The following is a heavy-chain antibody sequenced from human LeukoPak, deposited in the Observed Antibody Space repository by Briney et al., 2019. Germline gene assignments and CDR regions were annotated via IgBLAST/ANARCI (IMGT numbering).Heavy chain of an antibody. V-gene: IGHV4-59*01. CDR2: ISDSGST. J-gene: IGHJ5*02. D-gene: IGHD4-17*01. CDR3: ARVFRGAVTSNWFDP. Sequence: SETLSLTCTVSGGSINGYYWTWIRQPPGKGLEWIGYISDSGSTNYNPSLKSRVTMSVDSSNTEFSLRLNSVTAADTAVYYCARVFRGAVTSNWFDPWGQGTLDTVSS. CDR1: GGSINGYY.